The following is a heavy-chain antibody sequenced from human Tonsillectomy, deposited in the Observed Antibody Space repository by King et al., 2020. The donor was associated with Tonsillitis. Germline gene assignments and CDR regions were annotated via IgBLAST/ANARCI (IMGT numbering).Heavy chain of an antibody. V-gene: IGHV4-34*01. D-gene: IGHD4-17*01. CDR2: INHSGST. CDR1: GGSFSGYY. J-gene: IGHJ2*01. Sequence: VQLQQWGAGLLKPSETLSLTCAVYGGSFSGYYWSWIRQPPGKGLEWIGEINHSGSTNYNPSLKSRVTISVDTSKNQFSLKLSSVTAADTAVYYCARAGTAVTTNFWYFDHWGRGTLVTVSS. CDR3: ARAGTAVTTNFWYFDH.